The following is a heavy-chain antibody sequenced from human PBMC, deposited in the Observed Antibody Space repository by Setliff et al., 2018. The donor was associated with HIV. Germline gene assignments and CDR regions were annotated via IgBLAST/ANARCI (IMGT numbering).Heavy chain of an antibody. Sequence: SETLSLTCTVSGGSISTSNWWGWIRQTPGKGLEWIGSIYYNGHTSYNLSLQSRVTISVDRSQNQFSLRLRSVTATDTAVYYCARHLWFYYVAESYGYFDYWGQGSLVTVSS. CDR2: IYYNGHT. CDR1: GGSISTSNW. J-gene: IGHJ4*02. D-gene: IGHD3-10*01. CDR3: ARHLWFYYVAESYGYFDY. V-gene: IGHV4-39*01.